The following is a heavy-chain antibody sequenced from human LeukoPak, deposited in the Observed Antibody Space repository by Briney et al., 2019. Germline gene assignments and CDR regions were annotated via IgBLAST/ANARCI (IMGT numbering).Heavy chain of an antibody. Sequence: PGGSLRLSCAASGFTFSKYWMLRVRQAPGKGLESVSRINTDGTVTTYADSVKGRFTVSRDNADNTMFLQMNSVRDEDTAVYYCATKQWLAPPPDSWGQGTLVTVSS. D-gene: IGHD6-19*01. CDR1: GFTFSKYW. CDR2: INTDGTVT. V-gene: IGHV3-74*01. CDR3: ATKQWLAPPPDS. J-gene: IGHJ4*02.